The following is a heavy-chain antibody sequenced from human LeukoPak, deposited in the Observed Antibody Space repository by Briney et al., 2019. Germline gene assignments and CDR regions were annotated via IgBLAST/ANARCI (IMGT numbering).Heavy chain of an antibody. D-gene: IGHD6-13*01. CDR2: INHSGST. CDR3: AKALQQLADY. CDR1: GGSFSGYY. Sequence: PSETLSLTRAVYGGSFSGYYWSWIRQPPGKGLEWIGEINHSGSTNYNPSLKSRVTISVDTSKNQFSLKLSSVTAADTAVYYCAKALQQLADYWGQGTLVTVSS. J-gene: IGHJ4*02. V-gene: IGHV4-34*01.